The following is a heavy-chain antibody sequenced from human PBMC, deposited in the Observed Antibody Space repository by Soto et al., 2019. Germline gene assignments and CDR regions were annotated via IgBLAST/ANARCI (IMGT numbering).Heavy chain of an antibody. CDR3: AKLIRVHLTRYYFDY. D-gene: IGHD1-1*01. Sequence: GGSLRLSCAASGFTFSSYAMSWVRQAPGKGLEWVSAISGSGGSTYYADSVKGRFTISRDNSKNTLYLQMNSLRAEDTAVYYCAKLIRVHLTRYYFDYWGQGTLVTVSS. J-gene: IGHJ4*02. CDR2: ISGSGGST. V-gene: IGHV3-23*01. CDR1: GFTFSSYA.